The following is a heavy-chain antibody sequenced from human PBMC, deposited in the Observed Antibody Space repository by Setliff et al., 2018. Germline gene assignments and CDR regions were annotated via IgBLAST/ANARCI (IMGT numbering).Heavy chain of an antibody. CDR2: IIPIIGIA. Sequence: GASVKVSCKASGGTFSSFALSWVRQAPGQGLEWMGGIIPIIGIANYAQKFQGRVTITTDESTSTAYMELSSLRSEDTAVYYCARPDVGGSWTSDAFDIWGQGTMVTVSS. CDR1: GGTFSSFA. J-gene: IGHJ3*02. CDR3: ARPDVGGSWTSDAFDI. V-gene: IGHV1-69*05.